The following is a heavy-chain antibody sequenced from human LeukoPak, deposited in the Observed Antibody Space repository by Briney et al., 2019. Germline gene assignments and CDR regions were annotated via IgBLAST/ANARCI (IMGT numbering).Heavy chain of an antibody. CDR1: GGSISSGGYY. D-gene: IGHD4-17*01. CDR2: IYYSGTA. Sequence: SQTLSLTCTVSGGSISSGGYYWSWVRQHPEKGLEWIGYIYYSGTAYYNPSPKSRVTMSVDTSKNQFSLKLDSVTAADTAVYYCARFSNDHGVKFDYWGQGTLVTVSS. CDR3: ARFSNDHGVKFDY. V-gene: IGHV4-31*03. J-gene: IGHJ4*02.